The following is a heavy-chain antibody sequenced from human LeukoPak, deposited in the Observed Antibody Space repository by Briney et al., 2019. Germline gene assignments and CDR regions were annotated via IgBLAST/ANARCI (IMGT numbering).Heavy chain of an antibody. CDR3: ARAPLMAGTLSD. CDR2: IIPIFGTA. V-gene: IGHV1-69*13. J-gene: IGHJ4*02. Sequence: ASVKVSCKASGGTFSSYAISWVRQAPGQGLEWMGGIIPIFGTANYAQKFQGRVTITADESTSTAYMELSSLRSEDTAVYYCARAPLMAGTLSDWGRGTLVTVSS. D-gene: IGHD6-19*01. CDR1: GGTFSSYA.